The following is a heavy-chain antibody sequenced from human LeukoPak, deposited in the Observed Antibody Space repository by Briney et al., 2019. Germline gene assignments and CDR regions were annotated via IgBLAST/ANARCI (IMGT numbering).Heavy chain of an antibody. D-gene: IGHD1-1*01. CDR1: GGSISSSSYY. J-gene: IGHJ4*02. CDR2: VYYNGIT. V-gene: IGHV4-61*05. CDR3: ASHLGGTTFH. Sequence: SETLSLTCTVSGGSISSSSYYWGWIRQPPGKGLEWIGYVYYNGITNYNPSLKSRVSISLDTSKNQFSLKLNSVTAADTAVYYCASHLGGTTFHWGQGTLVTVSS.